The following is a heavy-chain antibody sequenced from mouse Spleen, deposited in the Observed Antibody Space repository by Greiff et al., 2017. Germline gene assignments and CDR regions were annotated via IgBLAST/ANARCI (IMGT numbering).Heavy chain of an antibody. J-gene: IGHJ3*01. Sequence: EVQLQESGPGLVKPSQSLSLTCSVTGYSITSGYYWNWIRQFPENKLEWMGYISYDGSNNYNPSLKNRISITRDTSKNQFFLKLNSVTTEDTATYYCASANWDSGLYWGQGTLVTVSA. V-gene: IGHV3-6*01. D-gene: IGHD4-1*01. CDR1: GYSITSGYY. CDR3: ASANWDSGLY. CDR2: ISYDGSN.